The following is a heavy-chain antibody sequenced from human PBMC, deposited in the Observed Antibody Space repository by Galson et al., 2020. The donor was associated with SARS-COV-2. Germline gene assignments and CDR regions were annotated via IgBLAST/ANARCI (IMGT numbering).Heavy chain of an antibody. CDR2: INSDGSSA. D-gene: IGHD6-13*01. V-gene: IGHV3-74*01. CDR1: GFIFTSYQ. J-gene: IGHJ5*02. Sequence: GGSLRLSCAASGFIFTSYQMHWVRQAPGKGLVWIPRINSDGSSATYADSVKGRFSMTRDNAKNRVHPEINSLTVEDTAVYYCAIAIGISYHVEWFEPWGQGTPVTVSS. CDR3: AIAIGISYHVEWFEP.